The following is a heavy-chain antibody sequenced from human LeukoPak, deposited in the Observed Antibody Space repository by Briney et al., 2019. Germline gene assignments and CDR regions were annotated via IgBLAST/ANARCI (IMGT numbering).Heavy chain of an antibody. D-gene: IGHD2-15*01. CDR2: IYYSGST. CDR1: GGSISSGGYC. Sequence: SETLSLACAVSGGSISSGGYCWSWIRQPPGKGLEWIGYIYYSGSTYYNLSLKSRVTISVDTSKNQFSLKLSSVTAADTAVYYCARAGSVGIDHWGQGTLVTVSS. J-gene: IGHJ4*02. CDR3: ARAGSVGIDH. V-gene: IGHV4-30-4*07.